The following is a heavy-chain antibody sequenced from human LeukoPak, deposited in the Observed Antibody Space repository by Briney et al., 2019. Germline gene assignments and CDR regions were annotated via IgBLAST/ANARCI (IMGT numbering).Heavy chain of an antibody. CDR2: MNPKSGYT. CDR3: ARVWGSADY. D-gene: IGHD3-16*01. CDR1: GYTFTNYD. V-gene: IGHV1-8*02. Sequence: EASVKVSCKTSGYTFTNYDINWVRQATGQGLEWMGWMNPKSGYTGFTQKFQGRITLTRGTSMTTAYMELSSLTSDDTATYYCARVWGSADYWGQGTLVTVSS. J-gene: IGHJ4*02.